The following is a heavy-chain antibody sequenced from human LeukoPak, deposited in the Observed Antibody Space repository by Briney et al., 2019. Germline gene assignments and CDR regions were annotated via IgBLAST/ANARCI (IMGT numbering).Heavy chain of an antibody. V-gene: IGHV1-24*01. J-gene: IGHJ4*02. CDR3: TTGKIYCSTPSCSDDY. CDR2: FHREDGET. CDR1: GYTLTALS. Sequence: VASVKVSCMVSGYTLTALSMHWVRQAPGKGLEWMGGFHREDGETIYAQKFQGRVTMTEDTSTDTAYLELSSLKSDDTAVYYCTTGKIYCSTPSCSDDYWGQGTLVTVSS. D-gene: IGHD2-2*01.